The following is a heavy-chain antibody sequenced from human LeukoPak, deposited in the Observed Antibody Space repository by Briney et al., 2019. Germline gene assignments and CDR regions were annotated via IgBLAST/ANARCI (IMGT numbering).Heavy chain of an antibody. CDR1: GFTFSGYW. CDR3: ARDVYYDTNFDF. CDR2: IRQDGNEK. V-gene: IGHV3-7*01. D-gene: IGHD3-16*01. J-gene: IGHJ4*02. Sequence: GGSLRLSCAASGFTFSGYWMSSVRQAPAKGLEWVASIRQDGNEKHYVDSVKGRFTISRDNAKNSLYLQMNSLRAEDTAVYYCARDVYYDTNFDFWGQGTLVTVSS.